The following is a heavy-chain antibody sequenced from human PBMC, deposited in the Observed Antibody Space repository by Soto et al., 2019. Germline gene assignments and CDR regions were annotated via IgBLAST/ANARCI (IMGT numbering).Heavy chain of an antibody. V-gene: IGHV4-59*01. CDR1: VGSISSYY. CDR2: IYYRGST. J-gene: IGHJ6*02. Sequence: QVQLQESGPGLVKPAETLSLTCTVSVGSISSYYWNWIRQPPGKGLEWIGYIYYRGSTNYKPSLKSRVTIPLDTSKNQFSLKLKSVTAADTGVYYCARGSGLHYGMDVWGQGTTVTVSS. D-gene: IGHD6-19*01. CDR3: ARGSGLHYGMDV.